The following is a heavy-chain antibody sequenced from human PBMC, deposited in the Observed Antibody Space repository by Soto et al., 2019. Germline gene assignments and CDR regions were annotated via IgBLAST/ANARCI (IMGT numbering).Heavy chain of an antibody. D-gene: IGHD2-15*01. V-gene: IGHV1-8*01. CDR2: MNPNSGET. CDR1: GYTFTDYD. CDR3: ARVAVAARPRWYNWFDP. Sequence: QEQLVQSGAEVKKPGASVKVSCKTSGYTFTDYDINWVQQATGQGLEWIGWMNPNSGETGYAQKFQGRVTITRSDSLRTAYLELSSLRSEDTAVYYCARVAVAARPRWYNWFDPWGQGTRVTVSS. J-gene: IGHJ5*02.